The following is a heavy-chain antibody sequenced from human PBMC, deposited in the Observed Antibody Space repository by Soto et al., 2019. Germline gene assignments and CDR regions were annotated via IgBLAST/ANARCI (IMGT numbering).Heavy chain of an antibody. CDR2: IIPIFGTA. J-gene: IGHJ3*02. CDR3: ARVTLRAKDAFDI. Sequence: GASVKVSCKASGGTFSSYAISWVRQAPGQGLEWMGGIIPIFGTANYAQKFQGRVTITADESTSTAYMELSSLRSEDTAVYYCARVTLRAKDAFDIWGQGTMVTVSS. CDR1: GGTFSSYA. V-gene: IGHV1-69*13.